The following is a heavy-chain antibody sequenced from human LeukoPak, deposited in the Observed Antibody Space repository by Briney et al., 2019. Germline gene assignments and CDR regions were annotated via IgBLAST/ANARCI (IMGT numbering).Heavy chain of an antibody. V-gene: IGHV3-33*01. Sequence: GGSLRLSCAASGFTFSSYGMHWVRQAPGKGLEWVAVIWYDGSNKYYADSVKGRFTISRDNSKNTLCLQMNSLRAEDTAVYYCARDYYDSSGYYSVLDYWGQGTLVTVSS. D-gene: IGHD3-22*01. CDR3: ARDYYDSSGYYSVLDY. CDR1: GFTFSSYG. CDR2: IWYDGSNK. J-gene: IGHJ4*02.